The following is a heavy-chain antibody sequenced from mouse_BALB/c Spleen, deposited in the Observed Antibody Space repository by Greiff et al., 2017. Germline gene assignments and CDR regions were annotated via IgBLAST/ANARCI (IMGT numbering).Heavy chain of an antibody. CDR3: TRSRGNYEYFDV. D-gene: IGHD2-1*01. Sequence: EVQGVESGTVLARPGASVKMSCKASGYSFTSYWMHWVKQRPGQGLEWIGAIYPGNSDTSYNQKFKGKAKLTAVTSASTAYMELSSLTNDDSAVYYCTRSRGNYEYFDVWGAGTTVTVSA. CDR2: IYPGNSDT. CDR1: GYSFTSYW. J-gene: IGHJ1*01. V-gene: IGHV1-5*01.